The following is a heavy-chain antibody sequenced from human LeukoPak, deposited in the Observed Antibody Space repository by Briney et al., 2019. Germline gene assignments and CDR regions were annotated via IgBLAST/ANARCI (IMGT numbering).Heavy chain of an antibody. V-gene: IGHV4-39*01. D-gene: IGHD4-17*01. Sequence: SETLSLTCTVFGDSVSSSNYYWAWFRQPPGKGLDWIGSLYYDGRTYYSPSLESRVTVSVDTSKNQFALKLTSVTAADTAVYYCARMRDYGDLYFDYWGQGTLVTVSS. CDR3: ARMRDYGDLYFDY. CDR1: GDSVSSSNYY. CDR2: LYYDGRT. J-gene: IGHJ4*02.